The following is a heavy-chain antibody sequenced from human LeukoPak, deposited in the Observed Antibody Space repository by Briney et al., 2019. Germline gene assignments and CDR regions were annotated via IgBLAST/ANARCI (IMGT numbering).Heavy chain of an antibody. D-gene: IGHD2-21*02. CDR3: TTAYCGGDCYTASFDY. J-gene: IGHJ4*02. CDR1: GFTFNNAW. Sequence: KPGGSLRLSCAAPGFTFNNAWMNWVRQAPGKGLEWVGRIKSKSDGGTTDYAAPVKGRFTISRDDSENTLYLQMNSLKTEDRAVYYCTTAYCGGDCYTASFDYWGQGTLVTVSS. V-gene: IGHV3-15*01. CDR2: IKSKSDGGTT.